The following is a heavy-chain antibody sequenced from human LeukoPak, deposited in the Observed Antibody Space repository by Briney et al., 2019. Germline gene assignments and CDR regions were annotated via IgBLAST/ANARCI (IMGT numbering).Heavy chain of an antibody. V-gene: IGHV5-51*01. D-gene: IGHD2-2*01. CDR1: GYSFTSYW. J-gene: IGHJ4*02. Sequence: GESLKISCKGSGYSFTSYWIGWVRQLPGKGLEWMGIIYPGDSDTRYSPSFQGQVTISADKSISTAYLQWSSLKASDTAMYYCARQCSSTSCALDYWGQGTLVTVSS. CDR2: IYPGDSDT. CDR3: ARQCSSTSCALDY.